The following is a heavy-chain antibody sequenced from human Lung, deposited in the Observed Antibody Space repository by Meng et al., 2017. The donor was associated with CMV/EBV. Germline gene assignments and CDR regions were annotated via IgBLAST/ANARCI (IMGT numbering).Heavy chain of an antibody. CDR1: GGTFNSYT. D-gene: IGHD3-3*01. CDR2: IIPSLGIA. Sequence: XVXVSCKASGGTFNSYTINWVRQAPGQGLEWMGRIIPSLGIANYAQKFQGRVTITADKSSSTAYMELSSLRSEDTAVYYCARMGASGYLDDWGQGTLVTVSS. V-gene: IGHV1-69*02. J-gene: IGHJ4*02. CDR3: ARMGASGYLDD.